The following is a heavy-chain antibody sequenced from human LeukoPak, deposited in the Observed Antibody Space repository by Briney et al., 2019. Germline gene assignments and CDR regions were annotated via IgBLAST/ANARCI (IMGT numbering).Heavy chain of an antibody. Sequence: SETLSLTCSVSSYSIATDHYWGWIRQSPGKGLEWIGSIFHSGYTFYSPSLKSRVTISVDTSKNQFSLKLSSVTAADTAVYYCASSIAAAGNIPFFDYWGQGTLVTVSS. CDR2: IFHSGYT. CDR3: ASSIAAAGNIPFFDY. D-gene: IGHD6-13*01. CDR1: SYSIATDHY. J-gene: IGHJ4*02. V-gene: IGHV4-38-2*01.